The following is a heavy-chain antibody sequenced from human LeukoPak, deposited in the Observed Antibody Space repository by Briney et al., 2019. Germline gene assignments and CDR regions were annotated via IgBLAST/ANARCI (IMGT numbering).Heavy chain of an antibody. V-gene: IGHV3-23*01. CDR1: GFTFTSYA. Sequence: GGSLRLSSAASGFTFTSYAMSWVRQAPGKGLEWVAGISDSGGSTNYADSVKGRFTISRDNPKNTLYLQMNSLRAEDTAVYFCAKRGVVIRVILVGFHKEAYYFDSWGQGALVTVSS. CDR2: ISDSGGST. J-gene: IGHJ4*02. CDR3: AKRGVVIRVILVGFHKEAYYFDS. D-gene: IGHD3-22*01.